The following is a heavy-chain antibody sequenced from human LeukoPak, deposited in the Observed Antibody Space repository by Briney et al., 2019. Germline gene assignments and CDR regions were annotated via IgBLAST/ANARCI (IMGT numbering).Heavy chain of an antibody. J-gene: IGHJ6*02. CDR2: ISGGSEDT. V-gene: IGHV3-23*01. Sequence: GGSLRLSCTASGFTFGGYAMSWVRQAPGKGLEWVSSISGGSEDTYYADSVKGRFTISRDNSKTTLYLQMNSLRAEDTAVCYCARTIAQYSNSWLYFYYGLDVWGQGTTVTVSS. CDR3: ARTIAQYSNSWLYFYYGLDV. D-gene: IGHD6-13*01. CDR1: GFTFGGYA.